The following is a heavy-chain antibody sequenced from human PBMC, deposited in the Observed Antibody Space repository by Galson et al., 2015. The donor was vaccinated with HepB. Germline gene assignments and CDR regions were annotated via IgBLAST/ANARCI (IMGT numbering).Heavy chain of an antibody. CDR2: ISGSGNNT. Sequence: SLRLSCAASGFTFSSYGMSWVRQAPGKGLEWVSAISGSGNNTYYADSVKGRFTIFRDKSKNTLYLQMNSLRAEDTAVYYCAKDMAVMDAEGECVEAFDIWGQGTMVTVS. J-gene: IGHJ3*02. D-gene: IGHD3-16*01. CDR3: AKDMAVMDAEGECVEAFDI. CDR1: GFTFSSYG. V-gene: IGHV3-23*01.